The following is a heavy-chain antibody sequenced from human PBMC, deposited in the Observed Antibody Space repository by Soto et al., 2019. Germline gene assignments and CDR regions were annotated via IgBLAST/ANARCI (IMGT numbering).Heavy chain of an antibody. CDR1: GFTFSDYY. Sequence: GGSLRLSCAASGFTFSDYYMSWIRQAPGKGLEWVSYISSSGSTIYYADSVKGRFTISRDNAKNSLYLQMNSLRAEDTAVYYCARDNCSSTSCYLDYYGMDVWGQGTTVTVSS. V-gene: IGHV3-11*01. CDR3: ARDNCSSTSCYLDYYGMDV. D-gene: IGHD2-2*01. CDR2: ISSSGSTI. J-gene: IGHJ6*02.